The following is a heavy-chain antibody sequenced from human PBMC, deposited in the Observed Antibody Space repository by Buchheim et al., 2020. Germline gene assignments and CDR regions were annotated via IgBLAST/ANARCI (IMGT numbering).Heavy chain of an antibody. D-gene: IGHD2-2*01. CDR3: AKGYCSSTSCLYYYDIMDV. Sequence: EVQLLESGGGLVQPGGSLRLSCAASGFTFSSYAMSWLRQAPGKGLEWVSSISVSGGTTYYADSVKGRFTISRDRSRNSLYLQMNSLRAEDTAVYYCAKGYCSSTSCLYYYDIMDVWGHGTTFTVSS. J-gene: IGHJ6*02. CDR1: GFTFSSYA. CDR2: ISVSGGTT. V-gene: IGHV3-23*01.